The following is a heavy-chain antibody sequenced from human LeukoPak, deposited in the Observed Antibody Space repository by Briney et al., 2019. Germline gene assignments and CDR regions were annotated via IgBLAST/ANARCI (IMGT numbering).Heavy chain of an antibody. CDR2: IKPDGSEG. V-gene: IGHV3-7*01. J-gene: IGHJ5*02. CDR1: GFTSSTYW. CDR3: ARGHYADYT. Sequence: GGSLRLSCAASGFTSSTYWLGWVRQSPGKGLEWVANIKPDGSEGYYVDSVKGRVTISRDNAKNSLILQMNSLRVEDTAIYYCARGHYADYTWGQGTPVTVSS. D-gene: IGHD4-17*01.